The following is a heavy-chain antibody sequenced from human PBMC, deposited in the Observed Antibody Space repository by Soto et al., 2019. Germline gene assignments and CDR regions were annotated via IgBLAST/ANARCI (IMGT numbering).Heavy chain of an antibody. CDR3: ARRAVVAVTGSLDNWLDP. CDR2: VYNSGST. CDR1: GGSITSYN. J-gene: IGHJ5*02. V-gene: IGHV4-59*01. Sequence: SETLSLTCTVSGGSITSYNWNWLRQPPGKALEWIGYVYNSGSTNYNPSLKSRVTISVDTSKNQFSLKVNSVTAADTAVYYCARRAVVAVTGSLDNWLDPCGQGILVTV. D-gene: IGHD2-21*01.